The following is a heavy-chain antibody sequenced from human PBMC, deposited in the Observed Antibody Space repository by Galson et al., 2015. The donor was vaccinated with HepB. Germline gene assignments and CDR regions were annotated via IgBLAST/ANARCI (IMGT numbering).Heavy chain of an antibody. CDR2: VYDSGNT. CDR3: ARVGYCSGGSCYRLTWYFDL. J-gene: IGHJ2*01. Sequence: SETLSLTCTVSGGSISSYYWSWIRQPPGKELEWIGYVYDSGNTKYNPSLKNRVTISVDTSKNQFSLKLSSVIAADTAVYYCARVGYCSGGSCYRLTWYFDLWGRGTLVTVSS. CDR1: GGSISSYY. D-gene: IGHD2-15*01. V-gene: IGHV4-59*01.